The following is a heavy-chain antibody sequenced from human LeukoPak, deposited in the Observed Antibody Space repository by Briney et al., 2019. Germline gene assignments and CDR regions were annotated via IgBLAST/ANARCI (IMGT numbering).Heavy chain of an antibody. Sequence: GGSLRLSCAASGFTFSNAWMSWVRQAPGKGLEWVGRIKSKTDGGTTDYAAPVKGRFTISRDDSKNTLYLQMNSLKTEDTAVYYCTTASYSSSWYVYYYMDVWGKGTTVTVSS. D-gene: IGHD6-13*01. V-gene: IGHV3-15*01. J-gene: IGHJ6*03. CDR2: IKSKTDGGTT. CDR3: TTASYSSSWYVYYYMDV. CDR1: GFTFSNAW.